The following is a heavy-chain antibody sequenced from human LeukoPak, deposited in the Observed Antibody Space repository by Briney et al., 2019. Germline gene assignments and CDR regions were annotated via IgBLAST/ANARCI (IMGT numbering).Heavy chain of an antibody. CDR2: INPNSGGT. Sequence: ASVKVSCKASGYTFTGYYMHWVRQAPGQGLEWMGWINPNSGGTNYAQKFQGRVIMTRDTSISTVYMELSRLRSDDTAVYYCARALGYYYDSSGYSRPPDYWGQGTLVTVSS. CDR3: ARALGYYYDSSGYSRPPDY. J-gene: IGHJ4*02. D-gene: IGHD3-22*01. V-gene: IGHV1-2*02. CDR1: GYTFTGYY.